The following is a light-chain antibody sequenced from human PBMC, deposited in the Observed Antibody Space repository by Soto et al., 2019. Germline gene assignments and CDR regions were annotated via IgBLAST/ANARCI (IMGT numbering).Light chain of an antibody. CDR1: HSVLNTSNNKTY. V-gene: IGKV4-1*01. CDR3: QQYHSPPLS. CDR2: WAS. J-gene: IGKJ4*01. Sequence: DIVMTQSPDSLAVSLGERATIHCKSSHSVLNTSNNKTYLAWYQQKPGLPPKLLIYWASTREFGVPDRFRGSGSGTDVTLGINTLQAEDVAVYFGQQYHSPPLSFGGGTHVEIK.